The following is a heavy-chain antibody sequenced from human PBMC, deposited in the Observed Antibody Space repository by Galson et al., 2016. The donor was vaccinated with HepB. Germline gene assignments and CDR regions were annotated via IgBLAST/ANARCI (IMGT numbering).Heavy chain of an antibody. V-gene: IGHV3-23*01. D-gene: IGHD5-18*01. CDR1: GFTFNNYG. CDR3: AKDGGYTYALGY. Sequence: SLRLSCAASGFTFNNYGMTWVRQAPGKGLEVVSSISRSGDSRDYADSVTGRFTISRDNSKDTLYLQMNSLRAEDTAVYYCAKDGGYTYALGYWGRGTLVTVSS. CDR2: ISRSGDSR. J-gene: IGHJ4*02.